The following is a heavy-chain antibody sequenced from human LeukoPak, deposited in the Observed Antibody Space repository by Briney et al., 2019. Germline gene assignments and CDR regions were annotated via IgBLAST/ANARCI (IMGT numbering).Heavy chain of an antibody. V-gene: IGHV4-34*01. CDR3: ARGRGIAVAVNY. Sequence: SETLSLTCAVYGGSFSGYYWSWIRQPQGKGLEWIGEINHSGSTNYNPSLKSRVTISVDTSKNQFSLKLSSVTAADTAVYYCARGRGIAVAVNYWGQGTLVTVSS. D-gene: IGHD6-19*01. CDR2: INHSGST. J-gene: IGHJ4*02. CDR1: GGSFSGYY.